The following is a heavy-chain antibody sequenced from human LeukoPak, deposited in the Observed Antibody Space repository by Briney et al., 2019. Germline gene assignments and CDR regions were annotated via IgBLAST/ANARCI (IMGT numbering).Heavy chain of an antibody. CDR1: GYSFTSYW. CDR3: ARTNLACSSTSCYFGY. V-gene: IGHV5-51*01. D-gene: IGHD2-2*01. Sequence: GASLKISFKGSGYSFTSYWIGWVRQMPGKGLEWMGIIYPGDSDTRYSPSFQGQVTISADKSISTAYLQWSSLKASDTAMYYCARTNLACSSTSCYFGYWGQGTLVTVSS. J-gene: IGHJ4*02. CDR2: IYPGDSDT.